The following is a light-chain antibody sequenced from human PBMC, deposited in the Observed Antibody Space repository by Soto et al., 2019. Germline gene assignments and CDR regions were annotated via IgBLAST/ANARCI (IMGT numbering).Light chain of an antibody. Sequence: QSVLTQPPSASGTPGQRVTISCSGSSSNIGSNTVNWYQQLPGTAPQLLIYSNNQRPSGVPDQFSGSKSGTSASLAISGLQSEDEADYYCAAWDDSLNGLVFGGGTKLTVL. J-gene: IGLJ2*01. CDR1: SSNIGSNT. V-gene: IGLV1-44*01. CDR3: AAWDDSLNGLV. CDR2: SNN.